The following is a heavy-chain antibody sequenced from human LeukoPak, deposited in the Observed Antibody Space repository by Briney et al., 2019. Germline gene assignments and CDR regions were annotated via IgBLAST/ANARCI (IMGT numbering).Heavy chain of an antibody. Sequence: ASVKVSCKASGYTFTSYYMHWVRQAPGQGLEWMGIINPSGGSTSYAQKLQGRVTMTTDTSTSTAYMELRSLRSDDTAVYYCARVPGSSSNRDNWFDPWGQGTLVTVSS. D-gene: IGHD6-6*01. CDR2: INPSGGST. CDR3: ARVPGSSSNRDNWFDP. J-gene: IGHJ5*02. CDR1: GYTFTSYY. V-gene: IGHV1-46*01.